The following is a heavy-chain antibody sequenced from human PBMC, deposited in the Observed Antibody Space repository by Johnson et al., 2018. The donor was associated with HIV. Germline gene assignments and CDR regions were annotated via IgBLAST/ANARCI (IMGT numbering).Heavy chain of an antibody. Sequence: QVQLVESGGGVVQPGRSLRLSCAASGFTFSSYGMHWVRQAPGKGLEWVAVIWYDGSNKYYADSVKGRFTISRDNSKNTLYLQMNSLRAEDPAVYYCAKDFGYPRPRDAFDIWGQGTMVTVSS. J-gene: IGHJ3*02. V-gene: IGHV3-33*06. CDR1: GFTFSSYG. CDR2: IWYDGSNK. CDR3: AKDFGYPRPRDAFDI. D-gene: IGHD5-12*01.